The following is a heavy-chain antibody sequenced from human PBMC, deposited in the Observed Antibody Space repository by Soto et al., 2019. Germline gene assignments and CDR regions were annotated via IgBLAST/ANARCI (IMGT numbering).Heavy chain of an antibody. CDR3: ARIRQEYDSSGYYTDAFDI. J-gene: IGHJ3*02. D-gene: IGHD3-22*01. Sequence: QVQLVQSGAEVKKPGASVKVSCKASGYTFTSYGISWVRQAPGQGLEWMGWISAYNGNTNYAQKLQGRVTMTTDTXMSRAXXGLRSLRSDDTAVYYCARIRQEYDSSGYYTDAFDIWGQGTMVTVSS. V-gene: IGHV1-18*01. CDR1: GYTFTSYG. CDR2: ISAYNGNT.